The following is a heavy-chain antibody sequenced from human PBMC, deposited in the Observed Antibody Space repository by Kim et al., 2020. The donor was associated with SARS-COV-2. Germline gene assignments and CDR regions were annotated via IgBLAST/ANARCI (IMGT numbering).Heavy chain of an antibody. D-gene: IGHD6-13*01. Sequence: SETLSLTCTVSGGSISSGSYYWSWIRQPAGKGLEWIGRIYTSGSTNYNPSLKSRVTISVDTSKNQFSLKLSSVTAADTAVYYCARGYKGSSWYERSRYYYYYGMDVWGQGTTVTVSS. CDR1: GGSISSGSYY. CDR3: ARGYKGSSWYERSRYYYYYGMDV. J-gene: IGHJ6*02. CDR2: IYTSGST. V-gene: IGHV4-61*02.